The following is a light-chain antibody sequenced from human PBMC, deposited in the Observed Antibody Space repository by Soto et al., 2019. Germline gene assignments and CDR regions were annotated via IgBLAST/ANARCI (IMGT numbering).Light chain of an antibody. CDR3: CSYGDGDTMI. CDR1: SSNIGTYNV. V-gene: IGLV2-23*01. J-gene: IGLJ2*01. Sequence: QSALTQPASVSGFPGQSITISCTGSSSNIGTYNVVSWFQQHPGEAPKLMIYEGSRRPSGVSNRFSGSKSGNTASLTISGLQAEDEADYYCCSYGDGDTMIFGGGTKLTVL. CDR2: EGS.